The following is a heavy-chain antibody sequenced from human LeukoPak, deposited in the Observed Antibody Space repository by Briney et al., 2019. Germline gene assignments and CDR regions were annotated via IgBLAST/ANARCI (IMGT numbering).Heavy chain of an antibody. D-gene: IGHD6-19*01. J-gene: IGHJ4*01. V-gene: IGHV3-23*01. CDR1: GFTFSNSA. Sequence: GGSLRLSCAASGFTFSNSAMSWVRQAPGKGLEWVSTLSGSCITTYYAHSVKGRFTVYRDNSKNTLYLQMNSLRAEDTAVYYCSKGIYSSGWSYFDYWGHGTLVTVSS. CDR3: SKGIYSSGWSYFDY. CDR2: LSGSCITT.